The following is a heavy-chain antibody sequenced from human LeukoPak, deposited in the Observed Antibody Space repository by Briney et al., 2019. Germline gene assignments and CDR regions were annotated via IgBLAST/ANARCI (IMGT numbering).Heavy chain of an antibody. J-gene: IGHJ3*02. CDR1: GYTFTSYA. Sequence: ASVKVSCKASGYTFTSYAMNWVRQAPGQGLEWMGWINTNTRNPTYAQGFTGRFVFSLDTSVSTAYLQISSLKAEDTAVYYCARARSGWASDAFDIWGQGTMVTVSS. CDR2: INTNTRNP. V-gene: IGHV7-4-1*02. D-gene: IGHD6-19*01. CDR3: ARARSGWASDAFDI.